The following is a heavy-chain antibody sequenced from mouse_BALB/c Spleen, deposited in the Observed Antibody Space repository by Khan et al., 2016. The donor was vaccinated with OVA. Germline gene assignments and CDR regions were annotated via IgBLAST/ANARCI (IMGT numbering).Heavy chain of an antibody. D-gene: IGHD3-1*01. Sequence: QVQLQQAGAEVARPGASVRLSCKASGYIFTDYYIKWVKQRTGQGLEWIGEIYPGSVNTYYNEKFKGKATLTADKSSSTAYMQLSSLTSEDSAVYFCGSRESGRADYFDDWGQGTTLTVSS. CDR3: GSRESGRADYFDD. J-gene: IGHJ2*01. V-gene: IGHV1-77*01. CDR1: GYIFTDYY. CDR2: IYPGSVNT.